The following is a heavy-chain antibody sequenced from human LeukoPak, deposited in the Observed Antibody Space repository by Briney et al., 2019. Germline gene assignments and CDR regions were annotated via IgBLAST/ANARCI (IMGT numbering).Heavy chain of an antibody. V-gene: IGHV3-23*01. D-gene: IGHD4-17*01. J-gene: IGHJ4*02. CDR2: ISGSGGGT. CDR3: SKEETGDGVECGY. Sequence: GGSLRLSCAASGFTFSSYAMSWVRQAPGKGLEWVSAISGSGGGTYYADSVKGRFTISRDNSKNTLYLQMNSLRAEDTAVYYCSKEETGDGVECGYWGQGTLVTVSS. CDR1: GFTFSSYA.